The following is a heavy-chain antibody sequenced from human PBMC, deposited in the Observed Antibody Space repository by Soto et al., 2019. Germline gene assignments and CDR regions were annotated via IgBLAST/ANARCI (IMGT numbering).Heavy chain of an antibody. D-gene: IGHD3-16*01. CDR2: INPNSGGT. J-gene: IGHJ3*02. CDR1: GYTFTGYY. Sequence: XAVKDSCKASGYTFTGYYMHWVGQAPGQGLEGMGWINPNSGGTNYAQKFQGRVTMTRDTSISTAYMELSRLRSDDTAVYYCAGRGRGGACGIWGQWTMVTASS. V-gene: IGHV1-2*02. CDR3: AGRGRGGACGI.